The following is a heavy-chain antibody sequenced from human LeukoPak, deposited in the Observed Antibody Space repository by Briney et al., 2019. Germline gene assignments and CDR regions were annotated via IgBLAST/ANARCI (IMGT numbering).Heavy chain of an antibody. CDR2: INLDGSEK. CDR3: AREGTRGFFDS. D-gene: IGHD1/OR15-1a*01. CDR1: GFTFSSYW. Sequence: GGSLRLSCAASGFTFSSYWMSWVRQAPGNGLEWVADINLDGSEKYYVDSVKGRFTISRDNAKNSLNLHMNSLRAEDTAVYYCAREGTRGFFDSWGQGTLVTVSS. V-gene: IGHV3-7*01. J-gene: IGHJ4*02.